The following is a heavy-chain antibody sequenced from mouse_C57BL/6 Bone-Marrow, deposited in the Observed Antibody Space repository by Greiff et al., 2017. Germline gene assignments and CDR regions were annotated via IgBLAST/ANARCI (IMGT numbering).Heavy chain of an antibody. CDR1: GYAFSSSW. J-gene: IGHJ3*01. V-gene: IGHV1-82*01. D-gene: IGHD2-2*01. CDR2: IYPGDGDT. Sequence: LVESGPELVKPGASVKISCKASGYAFSSSWMNWVKQRPGKGLEWIGRIYPGDGDTNYNGKFKGTATLTAAKSSSTAYMQLSSLTSEDSAVYFGARSGDEGYETWLAYWGQGTLVTVSA. CDR3: ARSGDEGYETWLAY.